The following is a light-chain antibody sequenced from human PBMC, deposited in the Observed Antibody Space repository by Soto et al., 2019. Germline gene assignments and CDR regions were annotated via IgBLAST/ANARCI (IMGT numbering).Light chain of an antibody. CDR2: EVS. V-gene: IGLV2-14*01. J-gene: IGLJ1*01. Sequence: QSALTQPASVSGSPGQSITISCSGASSDIGTYDYVSWYQHHPGRAPKLLIYEVSNRPSGVSYRFSGSKSGNTASLTISGLQADDEGDYYCTTFAAGRIYVFGSGTKLTVL. CDR1: SSDIGTYDY. CDR3: TTFAAGRIYV.